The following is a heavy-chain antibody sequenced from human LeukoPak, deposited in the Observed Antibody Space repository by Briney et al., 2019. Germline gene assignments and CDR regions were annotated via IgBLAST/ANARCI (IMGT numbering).Heavy chain of an antibody. CDR1: GGSISSGSYY. CDR3: ARDSHDILTGYYIGDY. V-gene: IGHV4-61*02. D-gene: IGHD3-9*01. Sequence: PSETLSLTCTVSGGSISSGSYYWSWIRQPAGKGLEWIGRIYTSGSTNYNPSLKSRVTISVDTSKNQFSLKLSSVTAADTAVYYCARDSHDILTGYYIGDYWGQGTLVTVSS. CDR2: IYTSGST. J-gene: IGHJ4*02.